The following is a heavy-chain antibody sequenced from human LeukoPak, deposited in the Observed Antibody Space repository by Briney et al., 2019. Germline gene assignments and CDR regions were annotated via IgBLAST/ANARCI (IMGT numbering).Heavy chain of an antibody. J-gene: IGHJ5*02. CDR3: ARSSSSRFWFDP. D-gene: IGHD6-13*01. CDR2: IYSGGST. V-gene: IGHV3-53*01. Sequence: GGSLRLSCAASGFTVSSNYMSWVCQAPGKGLEWVSVIYSGGSTYYADSVKGRFTISRDNSKNTLYLQMNSLRAEDTAVYYCARSSSSRFWFDPWGQGTLVTVSS. CDR1: GFTVSSNY.